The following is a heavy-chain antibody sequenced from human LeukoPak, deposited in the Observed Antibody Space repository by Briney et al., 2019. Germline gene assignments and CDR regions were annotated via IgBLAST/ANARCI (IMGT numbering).Heavy chain of an antibody. J-gene: IGHJ3*02. V-gene: IGHV3-23*01. CDR3: AKVLDFGDYGDYDAFDI. Sequence: DSVRGRFTISRDNSKNTLYLQMNSLRAEDTAVYYCAKVLDFGDYGDYDAFDIWGQGTMVTVSS. D-gene: IGHD4-17*01.